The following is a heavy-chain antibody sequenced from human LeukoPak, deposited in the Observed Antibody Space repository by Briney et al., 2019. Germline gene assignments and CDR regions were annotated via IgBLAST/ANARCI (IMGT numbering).Heavy chain of an antibody. Sequence: ASVKVSCKASGYTFTGHYLHWVRQAPGQGLEWMGRINPNTGVTEYVQKFQGRVTMTRDTSISTAYMELSRLRSDDTAVYYCARGPDDFWSGYSPSYWGQGTLVTVSS. V-gene: IGHV1-2*06. CDR3: ARGPDDFWSGYSPSY. D-gene: IGHD3-3*01. J-gene: IGHJ4*02. CDR2: INPNTGVT. CDR1: GYTFTGHY.